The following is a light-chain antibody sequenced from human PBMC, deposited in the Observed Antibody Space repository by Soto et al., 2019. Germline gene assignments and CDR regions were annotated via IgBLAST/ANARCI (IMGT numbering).Light chain of an antibody. CDR1: QSVDSNY. CDR2: GAP. J-gene: IGKJ5*01. V-gene: IGKV3-20*01. CDR3: QQYGTPRSVT. Sequence: EIVLTQSPGTLSLSPGEEATLSCRASQSVDSNYLAWYQQKPGQTPRLIIYGAPGRADGIPHRFSGSGFGTDFTLTISKVEPEDFAVYYCQQYGTPRSVTLGQGTRLEIK.